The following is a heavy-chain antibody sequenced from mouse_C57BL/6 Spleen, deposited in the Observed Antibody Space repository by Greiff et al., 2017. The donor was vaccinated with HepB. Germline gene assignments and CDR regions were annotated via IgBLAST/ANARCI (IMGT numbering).Heavy chain of an antibody. CDR1: GYTFTDYE. D-gene: IGHD1-1*01. Sequence: QVQLKESGAELVRPGASVTLSCKASGYTFTDYEMHWVKQTPVHGLEWIGAIDPETGGTAYNQKFKGKAILTADKSSSTAYMELRSLTSEDSAVYYCTRFTTVYYAMDYWGQGTSVTVSS. V-gene: IGHV1-15*01. J-gene: IGHJ4*01. CDR3: TRFTTVYYAMDY. CDR2: IDPETGGT.